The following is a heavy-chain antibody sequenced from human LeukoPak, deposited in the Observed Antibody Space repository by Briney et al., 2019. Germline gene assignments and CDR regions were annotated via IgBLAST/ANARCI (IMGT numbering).Heavy chain of an antibody. Sequence: PSETLSLTCTVSGGSISFYYCSWVRQPAGKELEWVGRIYTSGSTNYNPSLKSRVTMSVDTSKNHFSLKLTSVTAADTAVYYCARGYSSTSSTPDYWGQGTLVTVSS. CDR1: GGSISFYY. CDR2: IYTSGST. CDR3: ARGYSSTSSTPDY. D-gene: IGHD6-6*01. J-gene: IGHJ4*02. V-gene: IGHV4-4*07.